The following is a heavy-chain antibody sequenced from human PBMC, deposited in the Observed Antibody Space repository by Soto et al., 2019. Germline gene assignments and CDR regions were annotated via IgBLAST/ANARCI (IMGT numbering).Heavy chain of an antibody. V-gene: IGHV4-30-2*06. CDR2: IYHFGSL. CDR1: GASVSGGGYS. Sequence: HLQESGSGLVKTLETLTLTCAVSGASVSGGGYSLNWIRQSPGKGLEWIGYIYHFGSLYYNPSLKSRVTISVDRSKNQFSLKLNSVTAADTAVYFCAAGWETVDGTTSYYSGLEVWGLGTTVTVSS. D-gene: IGHD1-26*01. J-gene: IGHJ6*02. CDR3: AAGWETVDGTTSYYSGLEV.